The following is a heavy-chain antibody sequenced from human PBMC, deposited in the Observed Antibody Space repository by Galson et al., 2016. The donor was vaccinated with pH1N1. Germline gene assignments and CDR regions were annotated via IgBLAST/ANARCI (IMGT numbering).Heavy chain of an antibody. D-gene: IGHD1-14*01. Sequence: ETLSLTCGVSGYSINSNNYWGWIRQSPGKGLEWIGSIYQSGRSYYNPSLKSRVAISVDSSKNLFSLNLTSVTAADTAVYYCARITRITGPDTEYYFDYWGQGMLVTVSS. CDR3: ARITRITGPDTEYYFDY. CDR1: GYSINSNNY. J-gene: IGHJ4*02. CDR2: IYQSGRS. V-gene: IGHV4-38-2*01.